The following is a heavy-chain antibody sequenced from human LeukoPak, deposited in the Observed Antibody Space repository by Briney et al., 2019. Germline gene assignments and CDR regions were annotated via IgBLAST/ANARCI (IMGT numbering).Heavy chain of an antibody. D-gene: IGHD2-15*01. CDR3: AKQSNAYCSGGSCYVDY. Sequence: GGSLRLSCAASGFTFSSYAMSWVRQAPGKGLEWVSAISGSGGSTYYADSVKGRFTISRDNSKNTLYLQMNSLRAEDTAVYYCAKQSNAYCSGGSCYVDYWGQGTLVTVSS. CDR1: GFTFSSYA. J-gene: IGHJ4*02. V-gene: IGHV3-23*01. CDR2: ISGSGGST.